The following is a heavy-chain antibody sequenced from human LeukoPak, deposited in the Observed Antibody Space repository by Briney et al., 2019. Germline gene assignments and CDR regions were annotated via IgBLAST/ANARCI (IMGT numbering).Heavy chain of an antibody. CDR2: ISSGSDYI. V-gene: IGHV3-21*01. CDR3: AELGITMIGGV. D-gene: IGHD3-10*02. Sequence: GGSLRLSCAASGFTFTSFNMNWVRQAPGKGLEWISSISSGSDYIYYADSVKGRFTISRDNAKDSLYLQMNSLRAEDTAVYYCAELGITMIGGVWGKGTTVTISS. CDR1: GFTFTSFN. J-gene: IGHJ6*04.